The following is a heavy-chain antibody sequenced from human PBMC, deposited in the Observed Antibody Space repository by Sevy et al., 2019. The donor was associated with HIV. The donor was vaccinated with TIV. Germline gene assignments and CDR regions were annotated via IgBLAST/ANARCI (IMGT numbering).Heavy chain of an antibody. CDR3: AKDFTGYNGMDV. CDR2: ISYDGRNK. J-gene: IGHJ6*02. V-gene: IGHV3-30*18. CDR1: GIIFTTSG. D-gene: IGHD3-9*01. Sequence: GGYLRLSCAVSGIIFTTSGMHWVRQAPGKGLEWVAVISYDGRNKFYGDSVKGRFTISRDNSKNILYLQMNSLIVEDTAVYYCAKDFTGYNGMDVWGQGTMVTVSS.